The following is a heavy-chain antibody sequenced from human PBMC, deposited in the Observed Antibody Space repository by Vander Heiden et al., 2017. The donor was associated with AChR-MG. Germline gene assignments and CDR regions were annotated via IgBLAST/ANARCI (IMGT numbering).Heavy chain of an antibody. J-gene: IGHJ4*02. Sequence: EVQLVESGGGLVQPGGSLRLSCAASGFTFRSYGMSWVRQAPGKGLEWVANIKQDGSEKYYVDSVKGRFTISRDNAKNSLYLQMNSLRAEDTAVYYCARDVGYYGSGRSIDYWGQGTLVTVSS. V-gene: IGHV3-7*01. CDR3: ARDVGYYGSGRSIDY. D-gene: IGHD3-10*01. CDR1: GFTFRSYG. CDR2: IKQDGSEK.